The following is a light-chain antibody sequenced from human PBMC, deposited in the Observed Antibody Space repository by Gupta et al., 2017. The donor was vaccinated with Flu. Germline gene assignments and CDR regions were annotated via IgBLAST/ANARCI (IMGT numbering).Light chain of an antibody. CDR1: LLGKTY. CDR3: LSTDSAANRV. V-gene: IGLV3-10*01. CDR2: EDT. J-gene: IGLJ3*02. Sequence: QTTMTPCCSDLLGKTYALWYQKRSGQAPVLVIYEDTKPSSIIPELFTASTSETTTPLTITGAQVDDDADYYCLSTDSAANRVFGGGTKLTVL.